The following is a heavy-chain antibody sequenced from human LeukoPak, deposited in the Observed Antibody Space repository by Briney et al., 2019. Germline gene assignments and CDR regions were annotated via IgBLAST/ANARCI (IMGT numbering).Heavy chain of an antibody. J-gene: IGHJ4*02. D-gene: IGHD3-10*01. CDR1: GGSISSSSYY. CDR3: ARHGSGSYQAY. Sequence: SETLSLTCTVSGGSISSSSYYWGWIRQPPGKGLEWIGNIYYSGSTYYNPSLMSRVTISLDKFKNQFSLTLTSVTAADTAVYYCARHGSGSYQAYWGQGTLVTVSS. V-gene: IGHV4-39*07. CDR2: IYYSGST.